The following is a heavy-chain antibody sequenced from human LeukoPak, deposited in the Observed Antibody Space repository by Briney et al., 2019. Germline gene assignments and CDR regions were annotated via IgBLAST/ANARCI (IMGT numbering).Heavy chain of an antibody. V-gene: IGHV1-46*01. D-gene: IGHD1-26*01. CDR1: GYTFTDYS. J-gene: IGHJ5*02. CDR3: ARDRSLGSFYKWFGG. CDR2: INPISGLT. Sequence: ASVKVSCKASGYTFTDYSMHWVRQAPGKALEWMAIINPISGLTSYAQTFQGRVTITRDTSTSTIYMELSSLRSEDTAVYYWARDRSLGSFYKWFGGWGQGTLVTVAS.